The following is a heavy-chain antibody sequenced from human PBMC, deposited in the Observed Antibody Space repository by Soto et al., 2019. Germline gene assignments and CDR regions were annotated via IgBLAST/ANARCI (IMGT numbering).Heavy chain of an antibody. CDR3: ARDPWGIAAALMDV. CDR1: GGTFSSYA. J-gene: IGHJ6*02. Sequence: QVQLVQSGAEVKKPGSSVKVSCKASGGTFSSYAISWVRQAPGQGLEWMGGIIPIFGTANYAQKFQGRVTITAAESTRTAYMELSSLRSEDTAVYYWARDPWGIAAALMDVWGQGTTVTVSS. V-gene: IGHV1-69*12. CDR2: IIPIFGTA. D-gene: IGHD6-13*01.